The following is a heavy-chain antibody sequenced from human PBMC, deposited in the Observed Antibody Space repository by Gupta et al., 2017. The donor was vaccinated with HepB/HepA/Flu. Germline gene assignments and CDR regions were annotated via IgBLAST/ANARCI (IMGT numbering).Heavy chain of an antibody. CDR1: GFTFTDHY. CDR3: ARGSPTSYPIFDY. D-gene: IGHD2-2*02. J-gene: IGHJ4*02. Sequence: EVQLVESGGGLVQPGGSRRVSCAASGFTFTDHYMDWVRQAPGKGLEWVAHIRKQINGYTTKYAAFVKGRFTISRDDSESSLYLQMNILETEDTAIYYCARGSPTSYPIFDYWGQGVLVTVSS. V-gene: IGHV3-72*01. CDR2: IRKQINGYTT.